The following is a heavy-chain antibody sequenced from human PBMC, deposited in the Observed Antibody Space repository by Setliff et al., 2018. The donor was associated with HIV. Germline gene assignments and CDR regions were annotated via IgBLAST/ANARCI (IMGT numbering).Heavy chain of an antibody. J-gene: IGHJ4*02. CDR1: GGSITGYY. Sequence: PSETLSLTCTVSGGSITGYYWSWIRQPPGKGLEWIGWIYYSGNTRYNPSLKSRVTISVDTSQNQFSLKLSSVTAADTAIYYCARRIYGNNPYFDYWSQGTLVTSPQ. V-gene: IGHV4-59*08. D-gene: IGHD4-17*01. CDR3: ARRIYGNNPYFDY. CDR2: IYYSGNT.